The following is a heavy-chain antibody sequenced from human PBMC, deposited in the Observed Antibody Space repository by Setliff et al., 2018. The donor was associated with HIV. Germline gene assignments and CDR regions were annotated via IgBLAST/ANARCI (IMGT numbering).Heavy chain of an antibody. J-gene: IGHJ4*02. CDR1: GVSISGHF. CDR3: ARLISTGLLYFDY. V-gene: IGHV4-4*09. CDR2: IYTSGTT. Sequence: SETLSLTCFVSGVSISGHFWGWIRQPPGKGLEWIGYIYTSGTTEYNPSLDSRVTISVDTSRDQFSLKLRSVTAADTALYFCARLISTGLLYFDYWGLGMLVTVSS. D-gene: IGHD2-8*02.